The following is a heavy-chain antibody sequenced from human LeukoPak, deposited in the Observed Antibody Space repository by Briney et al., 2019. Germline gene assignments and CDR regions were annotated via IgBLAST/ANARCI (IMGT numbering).Heavy chain of an antibody. Sequence: SETLCLTCSVSDGSISSYYWSWIRQPPGKGLEWIGYIYYSGSTNYNPSLKSRVTISVDTSKNQFSLKLNSVNAADTAVYYCARAYGDYSYYFDYWGQGILVTVSS. V-gene: IGHV4-59*01. CDR2: IYYSGST. J-gene: IGHJ4*02. CDR3: ARAYGDYSYYFDY. CDR1: DGSISSYY. D-gene: IGHD4-17*01.